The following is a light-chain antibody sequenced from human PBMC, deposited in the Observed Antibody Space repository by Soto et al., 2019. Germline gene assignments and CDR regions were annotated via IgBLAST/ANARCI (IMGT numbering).Light chain of an antibody. CDR3: QQYGSSGT. Sequence: EIVMTQSPATLSVSPGERATLSCRASQSVSSNLAWYQQKPGQAPRLLIYGASTRATGIPARFSGSGSGTEFTLTISSLQSEDFAVYCCQQYGSSGTFGQGTKVDIK. CDR1: QSVSSN. V-gene: IGKV3-15*01. CDR2: GAS. J-gene: IGKJ1*01.